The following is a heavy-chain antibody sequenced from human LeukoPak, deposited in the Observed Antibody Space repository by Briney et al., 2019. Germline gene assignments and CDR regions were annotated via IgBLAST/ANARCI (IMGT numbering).Heavy chain of an antibody. CDR1: GYTFTSYG. Sequence: ASVKVSCKASGYTFTSYGISWVRLAPGQGHEWMGWISAYNGNTNYAQKLQGRVTMTTDTSTSTAYLELRSLRSDDTAVYYCAREGGYSGSYLLRLGYYYYGMDVWGQGTTVTVSS. J-gene: IGHJ6*02. CDR2: ISAYNGNT. CDR3: AREGGYSGSYLLRLGYYYYGMDV. D-gene: IGHD1-26*01. V-gene: IGHV1-18*01.